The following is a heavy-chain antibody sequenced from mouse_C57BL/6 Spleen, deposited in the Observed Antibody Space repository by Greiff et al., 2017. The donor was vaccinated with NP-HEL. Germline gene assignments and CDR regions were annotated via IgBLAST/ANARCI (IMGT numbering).Heavy chain of an antibody. V-gene: IGHV1-82*01. CDR2: IYPGDGDT. CDR1: GYAFSSSW. J-gene: IGHJ1*03. Sequence: VQLQQSGPELVKPGASVKISCKASGYAFSSSWMNWVKQRPGKGLEWIGRIYPGDGDTNYNGKFKGKATLTADKSSSTAYMQLSSLTSEDSAVYFCARTPTVGGYWYFDVWGTGTTVTVSS. CDR3: ARTPTVGGYWYFDV. D-gene: IGHD1-1*01.